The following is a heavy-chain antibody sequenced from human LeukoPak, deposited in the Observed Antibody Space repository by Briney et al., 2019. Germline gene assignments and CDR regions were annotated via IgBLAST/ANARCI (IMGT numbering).Heavy chain of an antibody. CDR3: ARGEAGMDV. V-gene: IGHV4-34*01. CDR1: GGSFSGYY. J-gene: IGHJ6*02. Sequence: SETLSLTCAVYGGSFSGYYWSWIRQPPGKGLEWIGEINHSGSTNYNPSLKSRVTISVDTSKNQFSLKLSSVTAADTVVYYCARGEAGMDVWGQGTTVTVSS. CDR2: INHSGST.